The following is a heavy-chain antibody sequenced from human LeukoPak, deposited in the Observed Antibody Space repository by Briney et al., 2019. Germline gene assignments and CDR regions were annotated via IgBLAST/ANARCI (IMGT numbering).Heavy chain of an antibody. V-gene: IGHV3-30-3*01. Sequence: SCKASGYTFTGYYMHWVRQAPGKGLEWVAVISYDGSNKYYADSVKGRFTISRDNSKNTLYLQMNSLRAEDTAVYYCARDLAAAGTGWFDPWGQGTLVTVSS. J-gene: IGHJ5*02. CDR3: ARDLAAAGTGWFDP. D-gene: IGHD6-13*01. CDR1: GYTFTGYY. CDR2: ISYDGSNK.